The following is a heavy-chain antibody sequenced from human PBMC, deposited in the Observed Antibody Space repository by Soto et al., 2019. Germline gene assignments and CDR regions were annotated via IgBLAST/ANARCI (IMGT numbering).Heavy chain of an antibody. Sequence: QVQLVESGGGVVQPGRSLRLSCAASGLTFSSYGMNWVRQAPAKGLEWVAGISYDARNRYHADSVKGRFTVSRDNSKNTLYLQMDSLRADDTAIYYCANGRYSNSPEYDYWGQGTLVTVSS. CDR2: ISYDARNR. V-gene: IGHV3-30*18. CDR1: GLTFSSYG. CDR3: ANGRYSNSPEYDY. D-gene: IGHD5-18*01. J-gene: IGHJ4*02.